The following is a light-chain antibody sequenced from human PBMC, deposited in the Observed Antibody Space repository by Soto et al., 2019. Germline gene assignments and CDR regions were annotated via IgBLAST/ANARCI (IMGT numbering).Light chain of an antibody. CDR1: QSISSW. J-gene: IGKJ1*01. V-gene: IGKV1-5*03. CDR3: QQYNSYWT. CDR2: KAS. Sequence: ASVGDRVTITCRASQSISSWLAWYQQKPGKAPKLLIYKASSLESGVPSRFSGSGSGTEFTLTISSLQPDDFATYYCQQYNSYWTFGQGTKV.